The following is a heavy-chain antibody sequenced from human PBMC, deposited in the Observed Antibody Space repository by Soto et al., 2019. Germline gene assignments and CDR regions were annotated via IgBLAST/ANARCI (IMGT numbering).Heavy chain of an antibody. CDR3: ARYYDFWSGHDY. V-gene: IGHV1-69*06. J-gene: IGHJ4*02. CDR1: GGTFSSYA. Sequence: SVKVSCKASGGTFSSYAISWVLQAPGQGLEWMGWIIPIFGTSNYAQKFQGRVTITADKSTSTAYMELSSLRSEDTAVYYCARYYDFWSGHDYWGQGTLVTVSS. CDR2: IIPIFGTS. D-gene: IGHD3-3*01.